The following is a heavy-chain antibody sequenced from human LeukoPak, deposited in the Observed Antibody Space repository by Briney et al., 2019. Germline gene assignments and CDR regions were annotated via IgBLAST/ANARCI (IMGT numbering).Heavy chain of an antibody. J-gene: IGHJ5*01. CDR3: ARDHSAQGFDS. CDR2: ISSSSSYI. CDR1: GFTFSSYS. V-gene: IGHV3-21*01. Sequence: AGSLRLSCAASGFTFSSYSMNWVRQAPGKGLEWVSSISSSSSYIYYADSVKGRFTISRDNAKNSLYLQMNSLRAEDTAVYYCARDHSAQGFDSWGQGTLVTVSS. D-gene: IGHD4-11*01.